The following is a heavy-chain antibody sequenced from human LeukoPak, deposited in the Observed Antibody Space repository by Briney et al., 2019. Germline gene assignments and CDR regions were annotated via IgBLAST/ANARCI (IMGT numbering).Heavy chain of an antibody. J-gene: IGHJ4*02. D-gene: IGHD3-22*01. CDR1: GYTFTGYY. Sequence: ASVKVSCKASGYTFTGYYMHWVRQAPGQGLEWMGWINPNSGGTNYAQKFQGRVTMTRDTSISTAYMELSRLRSDDTAVYYCARDTANYYYDSSGYYFDYWGQGTLVTVSS. CDR2: INPNSGGT. V-gene: IGHV1-2*02. CDR3: ARDTANYYYDSSGYYFDY.